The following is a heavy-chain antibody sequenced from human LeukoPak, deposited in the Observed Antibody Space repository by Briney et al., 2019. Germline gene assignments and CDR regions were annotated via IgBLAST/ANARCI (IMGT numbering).Heavy chain of an antibody. D-gene: IGHD2-2*01. CDR2: INPNSGGT. CDR3: AKSGQFQLLSWFES. Sequence: ASVKVSCKASGYTFTDYYMHWVRQAPGQGLEWMGWINPNSGGTNYAQKFQGRVTMTRDTSISTAYMELSSLKADDTAVYYCAKSGQFQLLSWFESWGQGTLVTVSS. V-gene: IGHV1-2*02. CDR1: GYTFTDYY. J-gene: IGHJ5*01.